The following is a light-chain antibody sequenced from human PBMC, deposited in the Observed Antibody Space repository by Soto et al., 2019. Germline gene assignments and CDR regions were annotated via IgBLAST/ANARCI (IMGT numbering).Light chain of an antibody. CDR3: QQSYSILVT. V-gene: IGKV1-39*01. Sequence: DIQMTQSPSSLSASVGDRITITCRASQSISSNLNWYQQKPGKAPKLLIYAASSLQSGVPSRFSGSGSGTDFTLTISSLQPEDFATYYCQQSYSILVTFGGGTKVEIK. CDR1: QSISSN. CDR2: AAS. J-gene: IGKJ4*01.